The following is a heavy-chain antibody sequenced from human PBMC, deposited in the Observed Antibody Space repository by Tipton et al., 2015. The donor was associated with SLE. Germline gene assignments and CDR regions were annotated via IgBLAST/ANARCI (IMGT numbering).Heavy chain of an antibody. CDR1: GFTFRDSW. CDR2: IKEDGSEK. V-gene: IGHV3-7*01. Sequence: VQLVQSGGGLVQAGGSLRLSCAASGFTFRDSWMNWVRQAPGKGLEWVANIKEDGSEKHYVDSVKDRLTISRDNAKNSLYLQMNSLRAEDTAVYYCARGKNYFDYWGQGALVTVSS. J-gene: IGHJ4*02. CDR3: ARGKNYFDY.